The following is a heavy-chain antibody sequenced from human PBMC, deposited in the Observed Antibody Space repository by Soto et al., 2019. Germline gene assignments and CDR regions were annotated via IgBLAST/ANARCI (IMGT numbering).Heavy chain of an antibody. CDR1: GFTFSSDS. J-gene: IGHJ4*02. D-gene: IGHD2-2*01. Sequence: GESLRLSCAASGFTFSSDSMNCVRQPPEKGREWVSSISSSSSYIYCADSVKGRFTIARDNAKNSLYLQMNSLRAEDTAVYYCARDQGYCSSTSCYRQFDYWGQGTLVTVSS. CDR3: ARDQGYCSSTSCYRQFDY. V-gene: IGHV3-21*01. CDR2: ISSSSSYI.